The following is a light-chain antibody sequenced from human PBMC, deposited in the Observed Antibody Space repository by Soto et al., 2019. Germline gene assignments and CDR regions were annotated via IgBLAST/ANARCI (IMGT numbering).Light chain of an antibody. CDR3: QQSYGTPQT. CDR2: AAS. V-gene: IGKV1-39*01. J-gene: IGKJ1*01. CDR1: QSISSY. Sequence: DIQMTQSRSSLSASVGDRVTITCRASQSISSYLNWYQQKPGKAPKLLIYAASSLQSGVPSRFSGSGSGTDFTLTISSLQPEDFATYYCQQSYGTPQTFGQGTKVDIK.